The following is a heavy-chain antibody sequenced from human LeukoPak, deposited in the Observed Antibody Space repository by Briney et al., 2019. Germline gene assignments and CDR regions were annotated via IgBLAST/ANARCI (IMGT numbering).Heavy chain of an antibody. J-gene: IGHJ4*02. D-gene: IGHD6-6*01. CDR2: INPNSGGT. CDR1: GYTFTRYY. CDR3: ARSEYSSSDFDY. V-gene: IGHV1-2*02. Sequence: APVKVSCKPSGYTFTRYYMHWVRQAPGQGLEWMGWINPNSGGTNYAQKFQGRVTMTRDTSISTAYMELSRLRSDDTAVYYCARSEYSSSDFDYWGQGTLVTVSS.